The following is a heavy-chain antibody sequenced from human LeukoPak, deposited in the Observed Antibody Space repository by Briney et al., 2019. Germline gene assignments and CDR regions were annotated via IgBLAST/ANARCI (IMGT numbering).Heavy chain of an antibody. CDR1: GFTFGNYA. J-gene: IGHJ4*02. CDR3: ARDGRLEHLDY. V-gene: IGHV3-23*01. CDR2: ISGSGAST. D-gene: IGHD1/OR15-1a*01. Sequence: GGSLRLSCVASGFTFGNYAMSWVRQAPGKGLEWVSGISGSGASTYYADSVKGRFTISRDNSQNTLYLQMNSLRAEDTAVYYCARDGRLEHLDYWGQGTLVTVSS.